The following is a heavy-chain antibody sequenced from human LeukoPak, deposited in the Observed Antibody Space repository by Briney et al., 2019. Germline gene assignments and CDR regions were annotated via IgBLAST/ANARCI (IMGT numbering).Heavy chain of an antibody. D-gene: IGHD1-1*01. Sequence: PGGSLTLSCAASGFTFSTHSMNWVRQALGKGLEWVSYINHDGNDIYYGESVKGRFTISRDNAKNSLYLQIHTLRAEDTAVYYCAGDGTGVLPGDAFDIWSQGTMVTVSS. CDR2: INHDGNDI. CDR1: GFTFSTHS. V-gene: IGHV3-21*05. CDR3: AGDGTGVLPGDAFDI. J-gene: IGHJ3*02.